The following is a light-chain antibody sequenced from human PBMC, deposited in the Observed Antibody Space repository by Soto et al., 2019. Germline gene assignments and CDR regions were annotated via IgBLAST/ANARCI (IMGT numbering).Light chain of an antibody. V-gene: IGKV3-15*01. CDR3: QQYDKWPRT. Sequence: EIVFTQSPSALSLSPGERATLSCRASQSVSTYLAWYQKKPGQAPRLLMYGASTRATGVPARFSGSGSGTEFTLTISNLQSEDFAVYHCQQYDKWPRTFGQGTKVDIK. CDR2: GAS. J-gene: IGKJ1*01. CDR1: QSVSTY.